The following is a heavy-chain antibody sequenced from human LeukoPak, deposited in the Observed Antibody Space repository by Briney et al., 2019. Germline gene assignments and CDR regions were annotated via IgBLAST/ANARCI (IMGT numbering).Heavy chain of an antibody. D-gene: IGHD3-9*01. V-gene: IGHV4-4*02. Sequence: SETLSLTCAVSGGSISSSNWWSWIRQPPGKGLEWIGEIYHSGSTNYNPSLKSRVTISVDKSKTQFSLKLSSVTAADTAVYYCARVGKNYDILTGYWSLDYYYMDVWGKGTTVTISS. CDR2: IYHSGST. CDR3: ARVGKNYDILTGYWSLDYYYMDV. J-gene: IGHJ6*03. CDR1: GGSISSSNW.